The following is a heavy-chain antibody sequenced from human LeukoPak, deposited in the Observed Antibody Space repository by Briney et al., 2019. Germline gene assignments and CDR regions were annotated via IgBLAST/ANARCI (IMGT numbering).Heavy chain of an antibody. CDR2: IYYSGST. J-gene: IGHJ5*02. V-gene: IGHV4-59*01. CDR1: GGSISSYY. CDR3: ARYCSSTSCYIGLDNWFDP. Sequence: SETLSLTCTVSGGSISSYYWSWIRQPPGKGLEWIGYIYYSGSTNYNPSLKSRVTISVDTSKNQFSLKLSSVTAADTAVYYCARYCSSTSCYIGLDNWFDPWGQGTLVTVSS. D-gene: IGHD2-2*02.